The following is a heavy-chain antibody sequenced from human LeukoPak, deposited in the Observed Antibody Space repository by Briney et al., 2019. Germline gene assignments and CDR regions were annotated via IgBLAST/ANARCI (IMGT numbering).Heavy chain of an antibody. CDR3: ARPSIVGAAYNFDY. CDR2: IYPGGSDT. Sequence: GASLQISCECAGSIFTSYWIGGGRPLPGKGVEWMGIIYPGGSDTRYSPSFQGQFTISADKSISTAYLQWSSLTASATAMYYCARPSIVGAAYNFDYWGQGTLVTVSS. D-gene: IGHD1-26*01. J-gene: IGHJ4*02. V-gene: IGHV5-51*01. CDR1: GSIFTSYW.